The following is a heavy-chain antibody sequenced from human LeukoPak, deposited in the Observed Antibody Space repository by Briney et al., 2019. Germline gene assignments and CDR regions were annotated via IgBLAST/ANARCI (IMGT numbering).Heavy chain of an antibody. Sequence: SETLSLTCTVSGDSISSGTYYWSWIRQPAGKGLEWIGRIDASGNPNYNPPLRSRLTMSVDTSKNQFSLNLRFVTAADTAVFYCARGFEYSTPSRLGYYYFYMDVWGIGTTVTVSS. CDR3: ARGFEYSTPSRLGYYYFYMDV. CDR2: IDASGNP. J-gene: IGHJ6*03. D-gene: IGHD6-6*01. CDR1: GDSISSGTYY. V-gene: IGHV4-61*02.